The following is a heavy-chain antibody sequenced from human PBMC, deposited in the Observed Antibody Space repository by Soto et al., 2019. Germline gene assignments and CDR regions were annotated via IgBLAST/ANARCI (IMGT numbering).Heavy chain of an antibody. CDR2: IWYDGSNK. J-gene: IGHJ4*02. Sequence: QVQLVESGGGVVQPGRSLRLSCAASGFTFSSYGMHWVRQAPGKGLEWVAVIWYDGSNKYYADSVKGRFTISRDNSKNTLYLQMNSLSAEDAAVYYCARVGLYSYGFGGFDYWGQGTLVTVSS. D-gene: IGHD5-18*01. CDR1: GFTFSSYG. CDR3: ARVGLYSYGFGGFDY. V-gene: IGHV3-33*01.